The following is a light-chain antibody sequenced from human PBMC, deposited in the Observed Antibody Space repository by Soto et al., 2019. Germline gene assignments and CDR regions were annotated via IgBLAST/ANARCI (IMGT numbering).Light chain of an antibody. CDR2: EES. CDR1: QAITNN. V-gene: IGKV1-9*01. CDR3: QQVKSYPRT. J-gene: IGKJ4*01. Sequence: DIPFTQSPSSLSASVGDRVTIPRRASQAITNNLAWYQQKPGNPPRLLIYEESTLHSGVPSRFSGRKVGTQFILTIDSLQPEDFATYYCQQVKSYPRTFGGGTKVDI.